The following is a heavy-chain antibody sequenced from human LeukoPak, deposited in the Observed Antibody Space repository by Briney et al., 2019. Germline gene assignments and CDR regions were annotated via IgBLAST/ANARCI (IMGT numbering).Heavy chain of an antibody. CDR1: GFTFSSYW. J-gene: IGHJ6*03. Sequence: GGSLRLSCAASGFTFSSYWMSWVRQAPGKGLEWVANIKQDGSEKHYVDSVKGRFTISRDNAKNSLYLQMNSLGAEDTAVYYCARDQGSGINYYYYYMDVWGKGTTVTVSS. V-gene: IGHV3-7*01. D-gene: IGHD3-10*01. CDR3: ARDQGSGINYYYYYMDV. CDR2: IKQDGSEK.